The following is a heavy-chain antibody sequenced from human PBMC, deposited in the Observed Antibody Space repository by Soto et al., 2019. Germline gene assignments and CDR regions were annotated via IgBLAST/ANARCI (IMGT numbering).Heavy chain of an antibody. CDR2: IYSGGST. CDR1: GFTVSSNY. Sequence: GGSLRLSCAASGFTVSSNYMSWVRQAPGKGLEWVSVIYSGGSTYYADSVKGRFTISRDNSKNTLYLQMNSLRAEDTAVYYCARDLGHYYDSSGYPWGQGTLVTVSS. V-gene: IGHV3-66*01. D-gene: IGHD3-22*01. CDR3: ARDLGHYYDSSGYP. J-gene: IGHJ5*02.